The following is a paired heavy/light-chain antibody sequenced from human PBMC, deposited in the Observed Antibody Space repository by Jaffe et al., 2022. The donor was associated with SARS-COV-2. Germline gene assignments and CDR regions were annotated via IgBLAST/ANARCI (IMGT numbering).Light chain of an antibody. CDR3: LQYYSTPRT. V-gene: IGKV4-1*01. CDR1: QSVLYSSNNKNY. Sequence: DIVMTQYPDSLAVSLGERATINCKSSQSVLYSSNNKNYFAWYQQKPGQSPKLLIYWASTRESGVPDRFSGSGSGTDFTLTISSLQAEDVAVYYCLQYYSTPRTFGGGTRVEIK. J-gene: IGKJ4*01. CDR2: WAS.
Heavy chain of an antibody. D-gene: IGHD3-22*01. CDR1: GGSITSDY. CDR3: ARETYDSGGFRIDL. Sequence: QVQLQESGPGLVQPSETLSLSCTVSGGSITSDYWSWIRQPPGKGLEWIGYIYYSGSTDYNPSLKSRVTISLDTSKNHFSLKLTSVTAADTALYYCARETYDSGGFRIDLWGQGILVTVSS. V-gene: IGHV4-59*01. CDR2: IYYSGST. J-gene: IGHJ5*02.